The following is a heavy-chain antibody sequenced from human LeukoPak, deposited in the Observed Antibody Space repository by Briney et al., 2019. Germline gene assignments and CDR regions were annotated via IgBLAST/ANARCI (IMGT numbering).Heavy chain of an antibody. CDR1: GGSFSSSSYY. Sequence: SETLSLTCTVSGGSFSSSSYYWGWIRQPPGKGLEWIGYIYHSGSTYYNPSLKSRVTISVDRSKNQFSLKLSSVTAADTAVYYCARGSADYSSSQDFDYWGQGTLVTVSS. D-gene: IGHD6-6*01. V-gene: IGHV4-39*07. J-gene: IGHJ4*02. CDR2: IYHSGST. CDR3: ARGSADYSSSQDFDY.